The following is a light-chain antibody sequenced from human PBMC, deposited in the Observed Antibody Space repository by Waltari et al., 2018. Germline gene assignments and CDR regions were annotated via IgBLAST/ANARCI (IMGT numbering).Light chain of an antibody. J-gene: IGKJ3*01. Sequence: DIVMTQSPASLAVSLGERATINCKSSQSGLYSSNNKNYLAWYQQKQGQPPKLLIYWASTRESGVPDRFSGSGSGTDFTLTISSLQAEDVAVYYCQQYYSTPVTFGPGTKVDIK. CDR3: QQYYSTPVT. V-gene: IGKV4-1*01. CDR1: QSGLYSSNNKNY. CDR2: WAS.